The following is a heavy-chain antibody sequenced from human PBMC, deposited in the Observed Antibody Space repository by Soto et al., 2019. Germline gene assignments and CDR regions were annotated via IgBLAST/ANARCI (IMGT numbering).Heavy chain of an antibody. V-gene: IGHV4-59*01. D-gene: IGHD5-12*01. Sequence: SETLSLTCTVSGGSISSYYWSWIRQPPGKGLEWIGYIYYSGSTNYNPSLKSRVTISVDTSKNQFSLKLSSVTAADTAVYYCARYVRWSGYGYYFDYWGQGTLVTVSA. CDR1: GGSISSYY. CDR2: IYYSGST. CDR3: ARYVRWSGYGYYFDY. J-gene: IGHJ4*02.